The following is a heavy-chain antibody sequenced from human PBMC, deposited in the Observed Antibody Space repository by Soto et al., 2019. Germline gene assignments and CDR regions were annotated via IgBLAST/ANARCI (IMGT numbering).Heavy chain of an antibody. CDR2: INPNSGGT. V-gene: IGHV1-2*02. CDR3: ARDRRGYYGLDV. J-gene: IGHJ6*02. Sequence: QAQLVQSGAEVKEPGASVKVSCRASGYTFTAYYIHWVRQAPGQGPEWMGWINPNSGGTNYAQKFQGRVSMTRDMSISTAFMDLTRLMSDDTAMYYCARDRRGYYGLDVWGQGTTVTVSS. D-gene: IGHD1-26*01. CDR1: GYTFTAYY.